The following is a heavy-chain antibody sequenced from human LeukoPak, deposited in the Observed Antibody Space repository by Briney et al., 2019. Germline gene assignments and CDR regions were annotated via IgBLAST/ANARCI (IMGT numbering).Heavy chain of an antibody. CDR3: ATAGDYNDLPH. V-gene: IGHV4-59*01. D-gene: IGHD4-11*01. CDR2: VHHTGAT. CDR1: GGSIRSDY. J-gene: IGHJ4*02. Sequence: SETLSLTCSVSGGSIRSDYWSWIGQPPAKGLEWIGYVHHTGATNYNPALKSRVTMSVDTSKNGFSLRLTSVNAADTGVYYCATAGDYNDLPHWGRGTLVTVSS.